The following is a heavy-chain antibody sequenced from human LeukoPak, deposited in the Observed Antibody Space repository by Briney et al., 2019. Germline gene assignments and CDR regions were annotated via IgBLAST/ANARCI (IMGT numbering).Heavy chain of an antibody. D-gene: IGHD3-22*01. V-gene: IGHV4-4*07. CDR1: GGSISSHY. J-gene: IGHJ1*01. CDR2: IYTSGST. CDR3: ARDQGYYYDSSGYWKGYFQH. Sequence: SETLSLTCTVSGGSISSHYWSWIRQPAGKGLEWIGRIYTSGSTNYNPSLKSRVTMSVDTSKNQFSLKLSSVTAADTAVYYCARDQGYYYDSSGYWKGYFQHWGQGTLVTVSS.